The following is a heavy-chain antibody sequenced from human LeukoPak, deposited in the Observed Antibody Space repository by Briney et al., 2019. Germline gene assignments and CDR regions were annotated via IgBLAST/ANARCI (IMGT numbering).Heavy chain of an antibody. CDR3: ARDSGNFHYDMDV. CDR1: GYTFTGYY. J-gene: IGHJ6*02. CDR2: KFSHDGTT. D-gene: IGHD3-10*01. V-gene: IGHV1-46*01. Sequence: ASVKVSCKASGYTFTGYYMHWVRQAPGQGLEWMGVKFSHDGTTSYTQNFQGRLTMTRDTSTSTVYMELSSLRSEDTAVYYCARDSGNFHYDMDVWGQGTTVIVSS.